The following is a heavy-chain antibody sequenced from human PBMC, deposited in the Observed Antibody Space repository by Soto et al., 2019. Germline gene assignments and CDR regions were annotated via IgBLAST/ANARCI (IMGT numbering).Heavy chain of an antibody. D-gene: IGHD2-2*01. CDR1: GFTFSIYA. CDR2: ISGSGSRT. V-gene: IGHV3-23*01. J-gene: IGHJ6*02. Sequence: EVQLLESGGGLVQPGGSLRLSCAASGFTFSIYAMNWVRQAPGKGLEWVSGISGSGSRTDYADTVKGRFTISRDDSKITLYLQMNSLRADDTAVYYCAKGLRLLPGAVTTYGMDVWGQGTTVTVSS. CDR3: AKGLRLLPGAVTTYGMDV.